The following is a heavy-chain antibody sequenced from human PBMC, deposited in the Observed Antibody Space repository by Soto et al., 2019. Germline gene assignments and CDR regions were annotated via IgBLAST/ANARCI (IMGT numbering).Heavy chain of an antibody. J-gene: IGHJ5*02. CDR3: ARGRYRYSSSWYLFDP. D-gene: IGHD6-13*01. CDR2: MNPNSGNT. V-gene: IGHV1-8*01. Sequence: ASVKVSCKASGYTFTSYDINWVRQATGQGLEWMGWMNPNSGNTGYAQKFQGRVTMTRNTSISTAYMELSSLRSEDTAVYYRARGRYRYSSSWYLFDPWGQGTLVTVSS. CDR1: GYTFTSYD.